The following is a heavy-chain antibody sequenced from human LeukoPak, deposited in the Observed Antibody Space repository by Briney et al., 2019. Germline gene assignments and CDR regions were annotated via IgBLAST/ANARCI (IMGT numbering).Heavy chain of an antibody. Sequence: ASETLSLTCTVSGGSISSYYWSWVRQPPGKELEWIAYIYYSGRTNYNPSLKSRVTMSIDTSKNYFSLNLSSVTAADTAVYYCASTSGSYVFDYWGQGILVTVSS. J-gene: IGHJ4*02. CDR3: ASTSGSYVFDY. V-gene: IGHV4-59*01. CDR2: IYYSGRT. D-gene: IGHD1-26*01. CDR1: GGSISSYY.